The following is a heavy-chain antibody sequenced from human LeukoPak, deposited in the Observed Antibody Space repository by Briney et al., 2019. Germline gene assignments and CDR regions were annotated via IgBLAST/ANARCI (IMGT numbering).Heavy chain of an antibody. Sequence: GGSLRLSCAPSVFPFSRYSMNCVPRAPQEGLEWVSSISSSSSYGYYADSVRGRVTISRHNAKNSLYLQMNSLRAGDTALYYCARARDYGVIDYWGQGSLVSVSS. V-gene: IGHV3-21*01. CDR2: ISSSSSYG. D-gene: IGHD4-17*01. CDR1: VFPFSRYS. J-gene: IGHJ4*02. CDR3: ARARDYGVIDY.